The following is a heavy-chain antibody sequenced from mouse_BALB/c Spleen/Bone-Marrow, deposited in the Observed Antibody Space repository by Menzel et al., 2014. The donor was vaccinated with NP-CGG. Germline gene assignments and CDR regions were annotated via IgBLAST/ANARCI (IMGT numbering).Heavy chain of an antibody. CDR1: GFSLTSYG. J-gene: IGHJ2*01. CDR3: ARDRGYYKDVGDY. V-gene: IGHV2-9*02. D-gene: IGHD2-3*01. Sequence: QVQLQQPGPGLVAPSQSLSITCTVSGFSLTSYGVHWVRRPPGKGLEWLGVIWAGGSTNYNSALMSRLSISKDNSESQVFLKMNSLQTDDTAIYYCARDRGYYKDVGDYWGRGTTLTVSS. CDR2: IWAGGST.